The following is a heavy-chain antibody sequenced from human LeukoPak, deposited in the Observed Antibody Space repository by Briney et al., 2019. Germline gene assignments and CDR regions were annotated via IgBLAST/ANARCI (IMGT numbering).Heavy chain of an antibody. Sequence: ASVKVSCKASGYTFTAYYIHWVRQAPGQGLEWMGRTKPDSGGTYYAQSFHGRVTMTRDTSISTAYMELSRLKSDDTAVYYCTRDAPTYGDLPDYWGQGTLVTVSS. D-gene: IGHD4-17*01. CDR1: GYTFTAYY. J-gene: IGHJ4*02. V-gene: IGHV1-2*06. CDR3: TRDAPTYGDLPDY. CDR2: TKPDSGGT.